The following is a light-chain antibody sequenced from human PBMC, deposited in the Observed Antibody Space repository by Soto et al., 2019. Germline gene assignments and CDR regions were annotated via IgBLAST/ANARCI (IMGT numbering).Light chain of an antibody. V-gene: IGLV2-14*01. CDR3: SSYTTSSTWV. CDR1: SSDVGAYDF. Sequence: QSVLTQPASVSGSPGQSITISCVGTSSDVGAYDFVSWYQQHPGKAPKLLIYEVTYRPSGISNRFSGSKSGYTASLTISGLQAEDESDYYCSSYTTSSTWVFGGGTQLTVL. CDR2: EVT. J-gene: IGLJ3*02.